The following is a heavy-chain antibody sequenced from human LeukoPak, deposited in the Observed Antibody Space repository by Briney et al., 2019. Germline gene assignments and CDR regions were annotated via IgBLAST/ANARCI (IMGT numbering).Heavy chain of an antibody. V-gene: IGHV3-11*04. CDR1: GLPFNDYY. Sequence: GGSMKLPREASGLPFNDYYMHRIRPAPGKRLEWISYISSCANTIYSADSAKGGFTIFRDNGKNSLSLQMNSLRAEDTAVYYCARGGGGYYPLVGQFDLWGRGTLVNVFS. CDR2: ISSCANTI. J-gene: IGHJ2*01. D-gene: IGHD1-26*01. CDR3: ARGGGGYYPLVGQFDL.